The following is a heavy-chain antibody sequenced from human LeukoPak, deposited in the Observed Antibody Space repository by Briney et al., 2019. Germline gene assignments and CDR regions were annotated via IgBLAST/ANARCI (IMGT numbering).Heavy chain of an antibody. V-gene: IGHV3-23*01. CDR2: IRASASGT. CDR1: GITFSSYA. D-gene: IGHD2-15*01. Sequence: GGSLRDSCAAAGITFSSYAISWGRQAPGKGLEWVEGIRASASGTHNADSVKGRFTHSRDKSKNTLFLQMNSLRADDTARYYCARWPGAWPSHFDNWGERTLVTVSS. J-gene: IGHJ4*02. CDR3: ARWPGAWPSHFDN.